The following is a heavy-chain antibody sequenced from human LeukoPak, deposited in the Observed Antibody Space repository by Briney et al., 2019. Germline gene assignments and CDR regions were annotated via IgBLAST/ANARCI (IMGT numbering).Heavy chain of an antibody. J-gene: IGHJ6*02. CDR3: AREEWLTYYYYYGMDV. CDR2: INAGNGNT. CDR1: GYTFTSYA. D-gene: IGHD6-19*01. V-gene: IGHV1-3*01. Sequence: ASVKVSCKASGYTFTSYAMHWVRQAPGQRLEWMGWINAGNGNTKYSQKFQGRVTITRDTSASTAYMELSSLRSEDTAVYYCAREEWLTYYYYYGMDVWGQGTTVTVSS.